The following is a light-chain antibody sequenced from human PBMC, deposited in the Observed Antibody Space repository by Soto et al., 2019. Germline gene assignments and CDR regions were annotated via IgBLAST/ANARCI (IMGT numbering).Light chain of an antibody. J-gene: IGKJ3*01. CDR1: QSVSSN. CDR2: GAS. V-gene: IGKV3-20*01. Sequence: EILMTQSPDSLSVSPGERATLSCRASQSVSSNLAWYQQKPGQAPRLLIYGASSRATGIPDRFSGSGSGTDFTLTISRLEPEDFAVYYCQQYGSSPRTFGPGTKVDIK. CDR3: QQYGSSPRT.